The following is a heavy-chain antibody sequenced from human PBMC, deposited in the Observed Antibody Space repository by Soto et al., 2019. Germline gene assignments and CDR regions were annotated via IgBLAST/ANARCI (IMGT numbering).Heavy chain of an antibody. Sequence: EVQLVESGGGLVQPGGSLRLSCAASGFTFSSYDMHWVRQATGKGLEWVSAIGTAGDTYYPGSVKGRFTISRENAKNSLYLQMNILRAGDTAVYYCARASLEYYYYYMDVWGKGTTVTVSS. CDR1: GFTFSSYD. V-gene: IGHV3-13*01. D-gene: IGHD6-6*01. CDR3: ARASLEYYYYYMDV. J-gene: IGHJ6*03. CDR2: IGTAGDT.